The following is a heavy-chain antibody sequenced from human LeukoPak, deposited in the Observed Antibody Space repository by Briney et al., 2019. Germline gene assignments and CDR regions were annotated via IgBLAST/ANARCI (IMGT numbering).Heavy chain of an antibody. CDR3: ASRRSGWYYFDY. V-gene: IGHV4-59*08. Sequence: PSETLSLTCTVSGGSISSYYWSWIRQPPGKGLEWIGYIYDSGTTHYNPSLKRRVTISVDTSNNQFSLTLSSVTAADTAVYYCASRRSGWYYFDYWGQGTLVTVSS. CDR1: GGSISSYY. D-gene: IGHD6-19*01. J-gene: IGHJ4*02. CDR2: IYDSGTT.